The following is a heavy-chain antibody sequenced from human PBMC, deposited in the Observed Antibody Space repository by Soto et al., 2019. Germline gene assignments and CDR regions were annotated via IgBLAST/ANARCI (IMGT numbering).Heavy chain of an antibody. J-gene: IGHJ6*02. Sequence: QVHLQESGPGLVKPSETLSLTCTVSGGSISSYYWSWIRQPVGRGLEWIGHIYTSGSTTYNPSLKKRVTMSVDTSNLQFSLRLRSVTAADTAVYYCAREGLDWSIEGMDVWGRGTTVTVSS. CDR2: IYTSGST. D-gene: IGHD3-9*01. CDR3: AREGLDWSIEGMDV. CDR1: GGSISSYY. V-gene: IGHV4-4*07.